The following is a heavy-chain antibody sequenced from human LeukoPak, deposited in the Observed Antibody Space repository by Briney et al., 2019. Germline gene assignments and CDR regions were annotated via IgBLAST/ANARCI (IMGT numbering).Heavy chain of an antibody. V-gene: IGHV4-61*02. CDR3: ARAKDAVTPYFDY. CDR2: IYTSGST. Sequence: SETLSLTCTVSGGSISSGSYYWSWIRQPAGKGLEWIGRIYTSGSTNYNPSLKSRVTMSVDTSKNQFSLKLSSVTAADTAVYYCARAKDAVTPYFDYWGQGTLVTVSS. CDR1: GGSISSGSYY. J-gene: IGHJ4*02. D-gene: IGHD4-17*01.